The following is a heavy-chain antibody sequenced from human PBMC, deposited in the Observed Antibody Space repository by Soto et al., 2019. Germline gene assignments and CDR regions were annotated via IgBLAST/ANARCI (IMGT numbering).Heavy chain of an antibody. Sequence: PGGSLRLSCAASGFTFSSYAMSWVRQAPGKGLEWVSAISGSGGSTYYADSVKGRFTISRDNSKNTLYLQMNSLRAEDTAVYYWAKDRFSIAVAGIYYFDYWGQGTLVTVSS. CDR3: AKDRFSIAVAGIYYFDY. D-gene: IGHD6-19*01. V-gene: IGHV3-23*01. J-gene: IGHJ4*02. CDR2: ISGSGGST. CDR1: GFTFSSYA.